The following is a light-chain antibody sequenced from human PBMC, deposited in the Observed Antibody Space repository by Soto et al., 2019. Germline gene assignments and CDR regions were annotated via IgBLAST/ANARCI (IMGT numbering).Light chain of an antibody. CDR1: HNVDTN. Sequence: DILMTHSPATLSASAGDIVTLSCRASHNVDTNLAWYQQKPGQAPRLLIYGASTRDSSFPARFSGSGSGTEFTLTISGLQSEDFAVYYCQQFDNCLITFGQGTRLEIK. V-gene: IGKV3-15*01. CDR3: QQFDNCLIT. J-gene: IGKJ5*01. CDR2: GAS.